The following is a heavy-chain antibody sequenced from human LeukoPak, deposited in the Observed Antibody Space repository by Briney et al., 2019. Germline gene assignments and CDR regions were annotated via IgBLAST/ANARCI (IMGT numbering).Heavy chain of an antibody. CDR3: ARRQTYFFDH. J-gene: IGHJ4*02. CDR2: TYHSGST. Sequence: PSETLSLTCAVSGYSINSGYYWGWDRQPPGKGLEWIASTYHSGSTYYNPSLKNRVTMSADTSKNQFSLRLSSVTAADTAVYYCARRQTYFFDHWGQGTLVTVSS. V-gene: IGHV4-38-2*01. CDR1: GYSINSGYY.